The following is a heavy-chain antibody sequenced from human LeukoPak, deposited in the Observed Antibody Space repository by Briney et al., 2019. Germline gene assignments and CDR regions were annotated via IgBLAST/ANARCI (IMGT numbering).Heavy chain of an antibody. CDR1: GGSISSHY. V-gene: IGHV4-59*08. J-gene: IGHJ4*02. CDR2: IYYSGST. Sequence: PSETLSLTCTVSGGSISSHYWSWIRQPPGKGLEWIGYIYYSGSTNYNPSLKSRVTISVDTSKNQFSLKLSSVTAADTAVYYCARHKSQGARIAVAGDFDYWGQGTLVTVSS. CDR3: ARHKSQGARIAVAGDFDY. D-gene: IGHD6-19*01.